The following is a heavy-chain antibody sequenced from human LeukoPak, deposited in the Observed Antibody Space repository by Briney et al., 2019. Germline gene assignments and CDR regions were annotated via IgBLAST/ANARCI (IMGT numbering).Heavy chain of an antibody. D-gene: IGHD2-2*01. CDR2: VYTSGNT. V-gene: IGHV4-4*07. Sequence: SETLSLTCTVSGGSISGYSWSWIRQSAGKGLEWVGRVYTSGNTNYNPSFKSRVTMSIDTSKNQFSLKLSSVTAADTAVYYCARDFAMTQFQHWGQGTLVTVSS. CDR3: ARDFAMTQFQH. J-gene: IGHJ1*01. CDR1: GGSISGYS.